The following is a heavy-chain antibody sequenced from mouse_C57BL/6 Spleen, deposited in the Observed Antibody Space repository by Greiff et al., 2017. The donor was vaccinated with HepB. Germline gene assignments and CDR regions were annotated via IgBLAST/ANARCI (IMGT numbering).Heavy chain of an antibody. V-gene: IGHV5-9-1*02. CDR2: ISSGGDYI. Sequence: EVKVVESGEGLVKPGGSLKLSCAASGFTFSSYAMSWVRQTPEKRLEWVAYISSGGDYIYYADTVKGRFTISRDNARNTLYLRMSSLKSEDTAMYYCTREDYDSYAMDYWGQGTSVTVSS. J-gene: IGHJ4*01. CDR1: GFTFSSYA. D-gene: IGHD2-4*01. CDR3: TREDYDSYAMDY.